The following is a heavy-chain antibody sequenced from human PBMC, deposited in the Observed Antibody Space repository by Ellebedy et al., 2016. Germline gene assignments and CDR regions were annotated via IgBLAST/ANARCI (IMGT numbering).Heavy chain of an antibody. CDR3: ARGVGGTSLNWFDP. CDR2: ITSSSSYI. Sequence: GESLKISXAASGFTLSDYSMNWVRQDPGKGLEWVSSITSSSSYIFYADSVKGRFTISRDNAKNSVYLQMNSLRGEDTALYYCARGVGGTSLNWFDPWGQGTLVTVSS. D-gene: IGHD3-16*01. J-gene: IGHJ5*02. V-gene: IGHV3-21*01. CDR1: GFTLSDYS.